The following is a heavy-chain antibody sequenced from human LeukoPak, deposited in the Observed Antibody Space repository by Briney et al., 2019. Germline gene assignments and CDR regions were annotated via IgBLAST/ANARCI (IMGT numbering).Heavy chain of an antibody. Sequence: PSETLSLTCSVSGGSVSSYYWSWIRQSPGKGLEWIGYIHNSGRTNYNPSLKSRVTGFVDTSKNQVSLRLSSVTAADTAVYYCARQEPVYDILTGYKALGAFDIWGQGTMVTVSS. CDR1: GGSVSSYY. J-gene: IGHJ3*02. CDR3: ARQEPVYDILTGYKALGAFDI. CDR2: IHNSGRT. V-gene: IGHV4-59*08. D-gene: IGHD3-9*01.